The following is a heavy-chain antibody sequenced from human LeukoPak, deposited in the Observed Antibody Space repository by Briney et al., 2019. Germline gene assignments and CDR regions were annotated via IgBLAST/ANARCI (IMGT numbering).Heavy chain of an antibody. V-gene: IGHV3-7*05. J-gene: IGHJ4*02. D-gene: IGHD1-1*01. CDR2: IKQDGSEK. Sequence: PGGSLRLSCAASGFTFSSYSMNWVRQAPGKGLELVANIKQDGSEKYYVDSVKGRFTISRDNAKNSLYLQMNSLRAEDTAVYYCARDGDWNDGRVYWGQGTLVTVSS. CDR1: GFTFSSYS. CDR3: ARDGDWNDGRVY.